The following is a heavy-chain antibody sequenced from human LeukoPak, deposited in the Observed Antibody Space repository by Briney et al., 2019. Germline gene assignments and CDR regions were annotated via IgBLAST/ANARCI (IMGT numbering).Heavy chain of an antibody. V-gene: IGHV4-4*02. D-gene: IGHD3-9*01. CDR1: GGSISSSPW. Sequence: SGTLSLTCAVSGGSISSSPWCSWVRQPPGKGLEWIGTIYHDGNTDYNPSLKSRVTISVDKSKNQMSLKLTSVTAADTAVYYCARLDILVPRAVEWFDPWGQGTLVIVSS. CDR3: ARLDILVPRAVEWFDP. CDR2: IYHDGNT. J-gene: IGHJ5*02.